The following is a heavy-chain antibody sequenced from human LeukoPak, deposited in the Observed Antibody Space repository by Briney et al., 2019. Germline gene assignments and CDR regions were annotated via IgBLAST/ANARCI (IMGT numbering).Heavy chain of an antibody. V-gene: IGHV1-69*05. CDR1: GGSFSRHA. CDR2: IIPLFGTT. Sequence: ASVKVSCKASGGSFSRHAISWVRQAPGQGLEWMGEIIPLFGTTHYAQKFQGRVTITTDESTSTGYVELSSLRSEDTAVYYCVRGVIVAAAHFDNWGQGTLVTVSS. CDR3: VRGVIVAAAHFDN. D-gene: IGHD1-26*01. J-gene: IGHJ4*02.